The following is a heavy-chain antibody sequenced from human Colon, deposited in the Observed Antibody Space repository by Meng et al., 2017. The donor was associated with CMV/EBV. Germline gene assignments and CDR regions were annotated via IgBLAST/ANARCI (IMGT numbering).Heavy chain of an antibody. D-gene: IGHD1-26*01. J-gene: IGHJ6*02. V-gene: IGHV3-15*01. CDR3: VTELHYSG. Sequence: GESLKISCAASGFTFKNEWMAWVRQAPGKGLEWVGRIKSKTDGETSDLAAPAKGRFTLSRDDKRNMLYLQMNSLRTEDTAMYYCVTELHYSGWGQGTTVTVSS. CDR2: IKSKTDGETS. CDR1: GFTFKNEW.